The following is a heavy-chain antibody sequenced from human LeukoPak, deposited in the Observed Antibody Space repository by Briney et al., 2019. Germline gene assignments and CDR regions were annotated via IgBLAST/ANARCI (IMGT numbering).Heavy chain of an antibody. CDR3: ARDYYDSSGSLTFDAFDI. Sequence: PSETLSLTCTVSGGSISSSSYYWGWIRQPPGTGLEWIGSIYYSGSTYYNPSLKSRVTISVDTSKNQFSLKLSSVTAADTAVYYCARDYYDSSGSLTFDAFDIWGQGTMVTVSS. J-gene: IGHJ3*02. CDR1: GGSISSSSYY. V-gene: IGHV4-39*07. D-gene: IGHD3-22*01. CDR2: IYYSGST.